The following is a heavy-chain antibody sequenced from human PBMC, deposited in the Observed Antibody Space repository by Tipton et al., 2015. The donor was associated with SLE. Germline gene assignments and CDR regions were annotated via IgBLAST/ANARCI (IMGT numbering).Heavy chain of an antibody. Sequence: TLSLTCAVYGGSSSGYYWSWIRQPPGKGLEWIGEINHSGSTSHNPSLKSRVTISVDTSKNQFSLKLSSVTAADTAVYYCARRCQYQLLRWGQGTLVTVSS. CDR3: ARRCQYQLLR. CDR2: INHSGST. J-gene: IGHJ4*02. V-gene: IGHV4-34*01. CDR1: GGSSSGYY. D-gene: IGHD2-2*01.